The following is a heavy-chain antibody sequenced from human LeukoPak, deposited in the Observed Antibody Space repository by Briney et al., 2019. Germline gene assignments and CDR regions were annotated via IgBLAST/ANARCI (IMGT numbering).Heavy chain of an antibody. Sequence: PGGSLRLSCAASGFTFSSYAMSWVRQAPGKGLEWVSAISGSGGSTYYADSVKGRFTISRDNSKNTLYLQMNSLRAEDTAVYYCAKPKYAVVVPAAIDYWGQGTLVTVSS. V-gene: IGHV3-23*01. CDR1: GFTFSSYA. J-gene: IGHJ4*02. CDR3: AKPKYAVVVPAAIDY. D-gene: IGHD2-2*01. CDR2: ISGSGGST.